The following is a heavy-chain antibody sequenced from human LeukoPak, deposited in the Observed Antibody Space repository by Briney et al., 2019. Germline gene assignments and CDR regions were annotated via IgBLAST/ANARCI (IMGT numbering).Heavy chain of an antibody. D-gene: IGHD3-16*01. CDR3: AIQGVGAFDI. Sequence: GESLKISCKGSGYSFTNYWIGWVRQMPGKGLEYMGVFYPGDSDTTYSPSFQGQVTISADKSISIAYLQWSSLKASDTAMYYCAIQGVGAFDIWGQGTMVTVSS. CDR2: FYPGDSDT. V-gene: IGHV5-51*01. CDR1: GYSFTNYW. J-gene: IGHJ3*02.